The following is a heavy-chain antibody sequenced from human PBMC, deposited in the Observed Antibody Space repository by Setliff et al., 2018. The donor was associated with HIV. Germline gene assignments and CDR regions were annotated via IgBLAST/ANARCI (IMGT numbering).Heavy chain of an antibody. CDR2: IYYRGST. D-gene: IGHD6-13*01. CDR1: GGSISGYY. CDR3: ASYSSSWTSFQH. J-gene: IGHJ1*01. Sequence: SETLSLTCTVSGGSISGYYWSWIRQPPGKGLEWIGYIYYRGSTDYNPSLKSRVTISIDTSKNQFSLKLSSVTAADTAVYYCASYSSSWTSFQHWGQGTLVTVSS. V-gene: IGHV4-59*01.